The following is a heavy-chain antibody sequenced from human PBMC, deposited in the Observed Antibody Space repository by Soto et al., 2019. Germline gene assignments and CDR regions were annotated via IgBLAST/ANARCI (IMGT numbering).Heavy chain of an antibody. V-gene: IGHV4-59*08. D-gene: IGHD3-22*01. CDR2: IYYSGST. Sequence: SEALSVTCTVSGGSISRDYWSWIRQPPGKGLEWIGYIYYSGSTNYNPSLKSRVTISVDTSKNQFSLKLSSVTAADTAVYYCASLGDSSGYYYSDYWGQGTLVTVS. CDR1: GGSISRDY. J-gene: IGHJ4*02. CDR3: ASLGDSSGYYYSDY.